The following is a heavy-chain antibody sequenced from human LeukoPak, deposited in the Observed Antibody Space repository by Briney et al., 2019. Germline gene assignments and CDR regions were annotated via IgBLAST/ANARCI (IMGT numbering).Heavy chain of an antibody. Sequence: GGSLRLSCAASGFTFSNAWMSWVRQAPGKGLEWVGRIKSKTDGGTTDYAAPVKGRFTISRDDSKNTLYLQMNSLKTEDTAVYYCTTGRDGDNYGTTCAWGQGTLVTVSS. J-gene: IGHJ4*02. CDR1: GFTFSNAW. V-gene: IGHV3-15*01. CDR2: IKSKTDGGTT. D-gene: IGHD5-24*01. CDR3: TTGRDGDNYGTTCA.